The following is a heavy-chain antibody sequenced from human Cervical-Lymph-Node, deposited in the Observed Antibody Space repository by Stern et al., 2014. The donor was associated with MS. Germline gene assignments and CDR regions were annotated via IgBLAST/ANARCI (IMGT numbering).Heavy chain of an antibody. CDR1: GFRVDRYA. V-gene: IGHV3-9*01. Sequence: EVQLVESGGDLVQTGRSLRLSCAASGFRVDRYAMHWVRQAPGKGLEWVACISWNIVSIAYAGSVNGRFTISRDNVRNSLYLQMDSLSPEDTSLYYCTKEIRRADSSPDYWGQGALVTVSS. D-gene: IGHD3-22*01. CDR3: TKEIRRADSSPDY. CDR2: ISWNIVSI. J-gene: IGHJ4*02.